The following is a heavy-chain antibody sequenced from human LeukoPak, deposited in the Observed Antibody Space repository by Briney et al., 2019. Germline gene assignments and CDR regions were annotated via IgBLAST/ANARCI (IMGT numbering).Heavy chain of an antibody. V-gene: IGHV3-30-3*01. J-gene: IGHJ5*02. D-gene: IGHD6-19*01. CDR3: TRGPTYSSGWYGWFDP. CDR2: ISYDGSNK. Sequence: GGSLRLSCAASGFTFSSYAMHWVRQAPGKGLEWVAVISYDGSNKYYADSVKGRFTISRDNSKNTLYLQMNSLRAEDTAVYYCTRGPTYSSGWYGWFDPWGQGTLVTVSS. CDR1: GFTFSSYA.